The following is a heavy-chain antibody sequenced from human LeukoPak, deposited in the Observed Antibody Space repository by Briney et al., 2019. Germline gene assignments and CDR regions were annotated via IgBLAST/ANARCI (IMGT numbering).Heavy chain of an antibody. CDR2: IHYSGST. CDR1: GGSISSSSYY. Sequence: SETLSLTCTVPGGSISSSSYYWGWIRQPPGKGLEWIGSIHYSGSTYYNPSLKSRVTISVDTSKNQFSLKLSSVTAADTAVYYCARHRDAVAGPFDYWGQGTLVTVSS. V-gene: IGHV4-39*01. D-gene: IGHD6-19*01. J-gene: IGHJ4*02. CDR3: ARHRDAVAGPFDY.